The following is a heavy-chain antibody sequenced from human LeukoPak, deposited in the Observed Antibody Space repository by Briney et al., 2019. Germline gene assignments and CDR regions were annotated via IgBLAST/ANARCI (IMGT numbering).Heavy chain of an antibody. V-gene: IGHV4-34*01. Sequence: PSETLSLTCAVYGGSFSGYYWSWIRQPPGKGLEWIGEINHSGSTNYNPSLKSRVTISVDTSKNQFSLKLSSVTAADTAVYYCARRFCANGVCYRSGFDIWGQGTMLTVSS. J-gene: IGHJ3*02. CDR1: GGSFSGYY. CDR2: INHSGST. D-gene: IGHD2-8*01. CDR3: ARRFCANGVCYRSGFDI.